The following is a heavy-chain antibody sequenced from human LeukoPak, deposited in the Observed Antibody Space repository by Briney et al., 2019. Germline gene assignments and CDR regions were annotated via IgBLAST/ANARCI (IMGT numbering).Heavy chain of an antibody. CDR2: ISYDGSNK. V-gene: IGHV3-30*03. CDR3: ARMETVGATLFDY. D-gene: IGHD1-26*01. J-gene: IGHJ4*02. CDR1: GFTFSSYG. Sequence: GGSLRLSCAASGFTFSSYGMHWVRQAPGKGLEWVAVISYDGSNKYYADSVKGRFTISRDNSKNTLYLQMNSLRAEDTAVYYCARMETVGATLFDYWGQGTLVTVSS.